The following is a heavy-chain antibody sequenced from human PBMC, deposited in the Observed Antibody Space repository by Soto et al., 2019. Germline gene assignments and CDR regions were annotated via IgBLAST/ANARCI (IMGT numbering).Heavy chain of an antibody. CDR3: VRGYGGSFPHRYFDL. D-gene: IGHD3-10*01. V-gene: IGHV3-33*01. CDR2: ICNDGHER. CDR1: GFTFSNYG. J-gene: IGHJ2*01. Sequence: QEQLVESGGGVVQPGGSLRLSCAASGFTFSNYGMFWARQAPGKGLQWVTFICNDGHERYYEDSVRGRFTNSRDNLKNTLYLKMDSLRGEDTGVYYCVRGYGGSFPHRYFDLWGRGT.